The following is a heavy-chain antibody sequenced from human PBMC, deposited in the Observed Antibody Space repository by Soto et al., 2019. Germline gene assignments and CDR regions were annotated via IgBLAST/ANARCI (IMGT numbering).Heavy chain of an antibody. J-gene: IGHJ4*02. CDR3: ARGRLISLYYFDY. CDR2: IGTAGDT. Sequence: EVQLVESGGGLVQPGGSLRLSCAASGFTFSNYDMHWVRQVTGKGLEWVSTIGTAGDTYYPGSVKGRFTISRENAKNSLYLQRNSLRAEDTAVYYFARGRLISLYYFDYWGQGTLVTVSS. D-gene: IGHD2-15*01. CDR1: GFTFSNYD. V-gene: IGHV3-13*01.